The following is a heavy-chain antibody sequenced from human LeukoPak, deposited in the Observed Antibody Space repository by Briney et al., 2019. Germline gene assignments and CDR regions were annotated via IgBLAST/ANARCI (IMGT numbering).Heavy chain of an antibody. Sequence: GGSLRLSCAASGFTFSSYSMNWVRQAPGKGLEWVSSISSSSSYIYYADSVKGRFTISRDNAKNSLYLQMNSLRAEDTAVYYCARDFRSSSWYYFDYWGQGTLVTVSS. V-gene: IGHV3-21*01. CDR2: ISSSSSYI. J-gene: IGHJ4*02. D-gene: IGHD6-13*01. CDR1: GFTFSSYS. CDR3: ARDFRSSSWYYFDY.